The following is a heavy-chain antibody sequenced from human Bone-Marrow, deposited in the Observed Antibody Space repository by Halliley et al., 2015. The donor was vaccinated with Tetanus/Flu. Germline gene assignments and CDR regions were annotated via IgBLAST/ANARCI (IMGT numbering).Heavy chain of an antibody. Sequence: TLSLTCTVSGGSLSSGSYYWGWIRQPPGKGLEWIGSIYYSGSTYYNPSLKSQVTISIDTSKNQFSLKLSSVTAADRAVYYCARGLGMDVWGQGTTVTVSS. CDR3: ARGLGMDV. CDR2: IYYSGST. J-gene: IGHJ6*02. CDR1: GGSLSSGSYY. V-gene: IGHV4-39*01.